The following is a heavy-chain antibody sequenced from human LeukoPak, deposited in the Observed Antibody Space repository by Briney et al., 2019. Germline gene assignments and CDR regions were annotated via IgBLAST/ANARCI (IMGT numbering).Heavy chain of an antibody. CDR1: GFTFSSYG. J-gene: IGHJ4*02. CDR2: IRYDGSNK. D-gene: IGHD2-2*01. V-gene: IGHV3-30*02. Sequence: GGSLRLSCAASGFTFSSYGMHWVRQAPGKGLEWVAFIRYDGSNKYYADSVKGRFTISRDNSKNTLYLQMNSLRAEDTAVYHCAKDEIVVPAAQLDYWGQGTLVTVSS. CDR3: AKDEIVVPAAQLDY.